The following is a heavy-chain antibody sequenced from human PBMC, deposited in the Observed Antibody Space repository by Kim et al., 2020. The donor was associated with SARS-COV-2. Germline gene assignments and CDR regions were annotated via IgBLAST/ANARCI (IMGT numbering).Heavy chain of an antibody. CDR2: IYYSGST. CDR1: GGSISSYY. V-gene: IGHV4-59*01. D-gene: IGHD3-22*01. Sequence: SETLSLTCTVSGGSISSYYWSWIRQPPGKGLEWIGYIYYSGSTNYNPSLKSRVTISVDTSKNQFSLKLSSVTAADTAVYYCARAIRRLHYDSSGYYEDLTAVDIWGQGTMVTVSS. J-gene: IGHJ3*02. CDR3: ARAIRRLHYDSSGYYEDLTAVDI.